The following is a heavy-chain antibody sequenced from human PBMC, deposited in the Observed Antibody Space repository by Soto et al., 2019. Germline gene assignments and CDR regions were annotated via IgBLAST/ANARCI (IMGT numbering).Heavy chain of an antibody. Sequence: ASVKVSCKASGYTFTSYAMHWVRQAPGQRLEWMGWINAGNGNTKYSQKFQGRVTITRDTSASTAYMELRSLRSDDTAVYYCARDPPYGNRAFDIWGQGTMGTVSS. CDR1: GYTFTSYA. CDR3: ARDPPYGNRAFDI. D-gene: IGHD3-10*01. V-gene: IGHV1-3*01. CDR2: INAGNGNT. J-gene: IGHJ3*02.